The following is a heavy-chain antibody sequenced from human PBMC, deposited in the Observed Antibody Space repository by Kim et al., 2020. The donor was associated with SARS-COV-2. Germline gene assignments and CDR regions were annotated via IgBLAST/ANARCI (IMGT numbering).Heavy chain of an antibody. CDR2: ISYDGSNK. CDR1: GFTFSSYA. Sequence: GGSLRLSCAASGFTFSSYAMHWVRQAPGKGLEWVAVISYDGSNKYYADSVKGRFTISRDNSKNTLYLQMNSLRAEDTAVYYCARDRGPNYYGSGSYVYGIDYWGQGTLVTVSS. CDR3: ARDRGPNYYGSGSYVYGIDY. V-gene: IGHV3-30*04. J-gene: IGHJ4*02. D-gene: IGHD3-10*01.